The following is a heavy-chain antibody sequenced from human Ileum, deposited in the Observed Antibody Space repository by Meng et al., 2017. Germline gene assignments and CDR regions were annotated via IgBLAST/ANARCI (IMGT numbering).Heavy chain of an antibody. J-gene: IGHJ6*02. CDR2: IDESGGGI. CDR3: AREWGSEVAMDV. CDR1: GFSFSSHE. V-gene: IGHV3-48*03. D-gene: IGHD3-16*01. Sequence: GGSLRLSCEASGFSFSSHEMNWVRQAPGKGMEWVSYIDESGGGIYYADSVRGRFTVSRDNAKNTLYLQMNNLRVDDTGFYYCAREWGSEVAMDVWGRGTTVTVSS.